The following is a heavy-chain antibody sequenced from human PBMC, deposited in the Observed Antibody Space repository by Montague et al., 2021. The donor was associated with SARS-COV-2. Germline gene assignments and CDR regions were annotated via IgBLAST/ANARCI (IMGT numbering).Heavy chain of an antibody. J-gene: IGHJ6*02. D-gene: IGHD3-10*01. CDR3: ARTSRGSRYFYGVDV. V-gene: IGHV4-59*01. CDR1: GGSISNYY. CDR2: IFRSGAT. Sequence: SETLSLTCTVSGGSISNYYWSWIRQPPGMGLEWIGYIFRSGATNYNPPLKSRVIISLDTSKSQFSLRLSSVTAADTAIYCCARTSRGSRYFYGVDVWGQGTMVTVSS.